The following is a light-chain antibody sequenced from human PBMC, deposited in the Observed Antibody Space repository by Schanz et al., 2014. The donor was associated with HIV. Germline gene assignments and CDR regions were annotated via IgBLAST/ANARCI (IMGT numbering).Light chain of an antibody. CDR3: QYFGNSGGT. Sequence: EIVLTQSPGSLSLSPGGRATLSCAASQRLSSSYLAWYQQKRDQPPRLLIWDASNRATGVPARFGGSGYGTDFTLTISRLEPEDFAVYFCQYFGNSGGTFGGGTKVEIK. V-gene: IGKV3-20*01. J-gene: IGKJ4*01. CDR1: QRLSSSY. CDR2: DAS.